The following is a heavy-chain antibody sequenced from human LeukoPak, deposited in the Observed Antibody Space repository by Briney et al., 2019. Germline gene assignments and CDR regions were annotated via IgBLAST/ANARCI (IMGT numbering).Heavy chain of an antibody. D-gene: IGHD3-22*01. CDR1: AYSFTNYW. J-gene: IGHJ5*02. CDR3: ARHSSVLNSFDP. V-gene: IGHV5-10-1*01. Sequence: GESLKISSKGSAYSFTNYWISWVRQMPGKGLEWMGRIDPGDSQTNYSPSFRGHVTISADKSISTAYLQWSSLKASDTAMYYCARHSSVLNSFDPWGQGTLVTVSS. CDR2: IDPGDSQT.